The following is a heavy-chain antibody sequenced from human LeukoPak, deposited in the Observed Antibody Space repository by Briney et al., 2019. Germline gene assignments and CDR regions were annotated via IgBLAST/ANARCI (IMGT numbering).Heavy chain of an antibody. V-gene: IGHV3-11*06. CDR3: ARSSHSSGWEFDY. J-gene: IGHJ4*02. D-gene: IGHD6-19*01. Sequence: GGSLRLSCAASGFTFSDHYMSWIRQAPGKGLEWVSYISSSSSYTNYADSVKGRFTISRDNAKNSLYLQMNSLRAEDTAVYYCARSSHSSGWEFDYWGQGTLVTVSS. CDR2: ISSSSSYT. CDR1: GFTFSDHY.